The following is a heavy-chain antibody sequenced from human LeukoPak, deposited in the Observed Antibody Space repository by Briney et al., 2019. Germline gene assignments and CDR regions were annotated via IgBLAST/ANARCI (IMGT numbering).Heavy chain of an antibody. D-gene: IGHD5-12*01. V-gene: IGHV3-48*01. Sequence: PGGSLRLSCAASGFTFSTYTMNWVRQAPGKGLEWISYISSSSSTIYYADSVKGRFTISRDNANNSLNLQMNSLRAEDTAVYYCATGVSGPIDSWGEGNLVTVSS. CDR3: ATGVSGPIDS. J-gene: IGHJ4*02. CDR1: GFTFSTYT. CDR2: ISSSSSTI.